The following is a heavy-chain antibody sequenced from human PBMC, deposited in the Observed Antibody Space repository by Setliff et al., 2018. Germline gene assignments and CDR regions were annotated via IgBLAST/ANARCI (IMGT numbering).Heavy chain of an antibody. V-gene: IGHV4-59*01. CDR2: VYYSGTA. CDR3: ARDRTYYGSGTYTRWFDY. Sequence: SETLSLTCTVSDGSLSTYYWSWIRQPPGKGLEWIGYVYYSGTASYSPSLRSRLTISVDTSKNQFSLKLRSVTAADTAVYYCARDRTYYGSGTYTRWFDYWGQGTLVTVSS. D-gene: IGHD3-10*01. CDR1: DGSLSTYY. J-gene: IGHJ4*02.